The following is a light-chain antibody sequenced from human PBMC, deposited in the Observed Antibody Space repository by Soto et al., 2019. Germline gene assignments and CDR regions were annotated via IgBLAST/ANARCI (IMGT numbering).Light chain of an antibody. V-gene: IGKV1-16*02. CDR3: LQDINYPWT. J-gene: IGKJ1*01. CDR1: QDIANY. Sequence: GDRVTITCRASQDIANYLACFQQKPGKAPKTLIFAASSLHNGVPSHFSGSGSGTDFTLAISRLQPEDSETYYCLQDINYPWTFGQGTKVDI. CDR2: AAS.